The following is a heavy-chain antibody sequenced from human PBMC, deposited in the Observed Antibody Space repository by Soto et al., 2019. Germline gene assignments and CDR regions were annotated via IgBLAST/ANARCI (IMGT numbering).Heavy chain of an antibody. V-gene: IGHV3-30*18. J-gene: IGHJ6*02. CDR2: ISYDGSNK. Sequence: GGSLRLSCAASGFTFSSYGMHWVRQAPGKGLEWVAVISYDGSNKYYADSVKGRFTISRDNSKNTLYLQMNSLRAEDTAVYYCAKCNQVWWLRLDYYYGMDVWGQGTTVTVSS. D-gene: IGHD5-12*01. CDR1: GFTFSSYG. CDR3: AKCNQVWWLRLDYYYGMDV.